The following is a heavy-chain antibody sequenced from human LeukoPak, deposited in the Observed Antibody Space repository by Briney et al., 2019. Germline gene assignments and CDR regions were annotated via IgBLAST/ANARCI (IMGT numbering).Heavy chain of an antibody. V-gene: IGHV4-34*01. Sequence: PSETLSLTCAVYGGSFSGYYWSWIRQPPGKGLEWIGEINHSGSTNYNPSLKSRVTISVDTSKNKFSLKLSSVTAADTAVYYCARARQYQLLSTWGQGTLVTVSS. J-gene: IGHJ5*02. D-gene: IGHD2-2*01. CDR3: ARARQYQLLST. CDR1: GGSFSGYY. CDR2: INHSGST.